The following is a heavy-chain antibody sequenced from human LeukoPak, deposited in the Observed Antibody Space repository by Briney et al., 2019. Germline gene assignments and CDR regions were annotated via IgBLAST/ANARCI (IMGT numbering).Heavy chain of an antibody. Sequence: ASVKVSCKASGGTFSSYAISWVRQAPGQGLERMGGIIPIFGTANYAQKFQGRVTIAADKSTSTAYMELSSLRSEDTAVYYCAREGTYYDILGPFDPWGQGTLVTVSS. V-gene: IGHV1-69*06. J-gene: IGHJ5*02. D-gene: IGHD3-9*01. CDR1: GGTFSSYA. CDR3: AREGTYYDILGPFDP. CDR2: IIPIFGTA.